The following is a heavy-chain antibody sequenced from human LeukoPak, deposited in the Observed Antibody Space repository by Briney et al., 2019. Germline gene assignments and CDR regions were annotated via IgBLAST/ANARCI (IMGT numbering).Heavy chain of an antibody. V-gene: IGHV3-23*01. CDR2: ISGSGNVT. CDR1: GFTFAKYA. J-gene: IGHJ4*02. Sequence: GGSLKLSCVGSGFTFAKYALTWVREAPGKGLEWVSVISGSGNVTYYAESVKGRFTISRDNSKRTLYLQMDSPRADDTAIYYCAKDRAGANWGQGTLVLVSS. CDR3: AKDRAGAN.